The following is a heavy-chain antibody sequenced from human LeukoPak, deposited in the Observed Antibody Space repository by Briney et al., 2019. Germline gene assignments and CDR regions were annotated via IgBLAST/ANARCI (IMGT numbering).Heavy chain of an antibody. D-gene: IGHD3-10*01. V-gene: IGHV3-23*01. CDR2: ISGSGGER. CDR3: AKDYYALLWFGEFNRKYYFDY. Sequence: GGSLRLSCAASGFIFSNYGMSWVRQAPGKGLQWVSGISGSGGERYYTESVKGRFTISRDNSKNTLYLQMNSLRAEDTAVYYCAKDYYALLWFGEFNRKYYFDYWGQGTLVTVSS. J-gene: IGHJ4*02. CDR1: GFIFSNYG.